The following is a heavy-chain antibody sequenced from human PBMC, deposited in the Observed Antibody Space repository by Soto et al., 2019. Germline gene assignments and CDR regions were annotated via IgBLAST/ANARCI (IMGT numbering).Heavy chain of an antibody. V-gene: IGHV1-18*01. CDR1: CYTLIRYG. D-gene: IGHD3-22*01. J-gene: IGHJ4*02. Sequence: GGSWEVACEGLCYTLIRYGLWCGGQGPGKGLEWMGWISAYSGNTVYTQRFKGRLTMATDTSTGTAYMELRSLRSDDTAVYYCARDFYQSSGYCDYWGQGTLVTVSS. CDR3: ARDFYQSSGYCDY. CDR2: ISAYSGNT.